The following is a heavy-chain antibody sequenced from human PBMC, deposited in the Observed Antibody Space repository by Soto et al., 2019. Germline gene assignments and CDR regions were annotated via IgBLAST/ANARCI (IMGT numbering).Heavy chain of an antibody. V-gene: IGHV3-23*01. CDR1: GFTFSSYA. CDR2: ISGSGGST. CDR3: AKDIGMTDIYGMDV. Sequence: EVHLLESGGGLVQPGGSLRLSCAASGFTFSSYAMSWVRQAPGKGLEWVSAISGSGGSTYYADSVKGRFTISRDNSKNTLYLQMNSLRAEDTAVYYCAKDIGMTDIYGMDVWGQGTTVTVSS. J-gene: IGHJ6*02. D-gene: IGHD3-9*01.